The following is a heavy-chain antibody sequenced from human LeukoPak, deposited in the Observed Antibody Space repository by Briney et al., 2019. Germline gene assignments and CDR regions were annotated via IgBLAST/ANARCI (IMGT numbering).Heavy chain of an antibody. CDR1: GYTFTGYY. Sequence: SVKVSCKASGYTFTGYYMHWVRQAPGQGLEWMGRIIPILGIANYAQKFQGRVTITADKSTSTAYMELSSLRSEDTAVYYCARDHDSSSWYRDYWGQGTLVTVSS. CDR3: ARDHDSSSWYRDY. V-gene: IGHV1-69*04. J-gene: IGHJ4*02. CDR2: IIPILGIA. D-gene: IGHD6-13*01.